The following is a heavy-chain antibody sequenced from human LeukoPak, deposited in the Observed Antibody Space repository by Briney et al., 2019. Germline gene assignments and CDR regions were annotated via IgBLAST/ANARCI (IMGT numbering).Heavy chain of an antibody. D-gene: IGHD5-18*01. CDR2: ISGSGGNS. J-gene: IGHJ6*02. Sequence: GGSLRLSCAASGFTFSSYAMSWVRQAPEKGLEWVSNISGSGGNSYYADSVKGRFTISRDNSKNTLYLQMNSLRAEDTAVYYCARAPAFSSEWIRGSEHYYGLDVWGRGTTVTVS. CDR3: ARAPAFSSEWIRGSEHYYGLDV. V-gene: IGHV3-23*01. CDR1: GFTFSSYA.